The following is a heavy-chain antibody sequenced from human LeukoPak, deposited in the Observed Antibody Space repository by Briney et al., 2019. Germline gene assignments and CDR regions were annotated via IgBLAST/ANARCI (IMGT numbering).Heavy chain of an antibody. CDR2: IYYSGST. Sequence: SETLSLTCTVSGGSISSYYWSWIRQPPGKGLEWIGYIYYSGSTNYNPSLKSRVTTSVDTSKNQFSLKLSSVTAADTAVYYCARGRGDGDYVHWGQGTLVTVSS. CDR1: GGSISSYY. V-gene: IGHV4-59*01. CDR3: ARGRGDGDYVH. J-gene: IGHJ4*02. D-gene: IGHD4-17*01.